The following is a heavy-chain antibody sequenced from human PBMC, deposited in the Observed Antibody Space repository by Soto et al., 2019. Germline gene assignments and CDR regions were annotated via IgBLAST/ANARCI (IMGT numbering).Heavy chain of an antibody. CDR2: ISYDGISK. V-gene: IGHV3-30*18. Sequence: GGSLRLSCAVSGFTFSNYGMHWVRQAPGKGLEWVAVISYDGISKYSVDSVRGRFTISRDESKNTVYLQMKSLRTEDTAVYYCAKDSVDRTMVNAMDVWGQGTTVTVSS. CDR1: GFTFSNYG. D-gene: IGHD5-18*01. J-gene: IGHJ6*02. CDR3: AKDSVDRTMVNAMDV.